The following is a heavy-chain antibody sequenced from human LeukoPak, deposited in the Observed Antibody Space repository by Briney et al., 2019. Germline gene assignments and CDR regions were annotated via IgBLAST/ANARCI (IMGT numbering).Heavy chain of an antibody. D-gene: IGHD3-22*01. Sequence: ASVKVSCKASGYTFTGYYMHWLRQAPGQGLEWMGWINPNSGGTNYAQKFQGRVTMTRDTSISTAYMELSRPRSDDTAVYYCARVSGITMRVVVMDFDYWGQGNLVTVSS. CDR1: GYTFTGYY. J-gene: IGHJ4*02. V-gene: IGHV1-2*02. CDR3: ARVSGITMRVVVMDFDY. CDR2: INPNSGGT.